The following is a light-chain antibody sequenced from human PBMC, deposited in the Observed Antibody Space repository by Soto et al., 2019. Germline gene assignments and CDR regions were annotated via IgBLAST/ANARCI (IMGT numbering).Light chain of an antibody. Sequence: DLKMTQSVSTLDGSVGHRVTNSCEASQDISNYLNWYQQKPGKAPKLLIYDASILETGVPSRFSGSGSGTEFTLTISSLQPEDFAPYYCLHYNNYPLTFGPGTKVDIK. CDR1: QDISNY. V-gene: IGKV1-33*01. CDR3: LHYNNYPLT. CDR2: DAS. J-gene: IGKJ3*01.